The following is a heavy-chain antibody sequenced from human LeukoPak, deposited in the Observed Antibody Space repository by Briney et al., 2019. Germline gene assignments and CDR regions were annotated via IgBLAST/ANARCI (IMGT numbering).Heavy chain of an antibody. CDR3: AKDDGGSVTTTDFEY. D-gene: IGHD4-17*01. V-gene: IGHV3-23*01. Sequence: GGSLRLSCTASGFTFSNYAMSWVRQAPGKGLEWVSISTSGGSTYYTDSVKGRFTISRDNSKNTLYLQMNSLRAEDTAVYFCAKDDGGSVTTTDFEYWGQGTLVTVSS. J-gene: IGHJ4*02. CDR2: ISTSGGST. CDR1: GFTFSNYA.